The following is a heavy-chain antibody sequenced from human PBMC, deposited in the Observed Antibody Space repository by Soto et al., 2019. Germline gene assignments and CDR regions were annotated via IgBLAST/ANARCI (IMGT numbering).Heavy chain of an antibody. D-gene: IGHD3-10*01. CDR2: ISYDGSNK. V-gene: IGHV3-30*03. CDR3: ARAYYYGSGSYPYDY. CDR1: GFTFSSYG. Sequence: QVQLVESGGGVVQPGRSLRLSCAASGFTFSSYGMHWVRQAPGKGLEWVAVISYDGSNKYYADSVKGRFTISRDNSKNTLYLQMNSLRAEDTAVYYCARAYYYGSGSYPYDYWGQGALVTVSS. J-gene: IGHJ4*02.